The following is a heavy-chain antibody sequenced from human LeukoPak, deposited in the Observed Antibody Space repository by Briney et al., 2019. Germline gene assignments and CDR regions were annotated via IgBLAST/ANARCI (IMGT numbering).Heavy chain of an antibody. J-gene: IGHJ4*02. CDR1: GFTFSSYA. V-gene: IGHV3-23*01. Sequence: GGSLRLSCAASGFTFSSYAMSWVRQAPGKGPEWVSAISRSGGSTSYADSVKGRFTISRDNSKNTLYLQMNGLRAEDTVVYYCAKQNSDIVTTEDYWGQGTLVTVSS. CDR3: AKQNSDIVTTEDY. CDR2: ISRSGGST. D-gene: IGHD5-12*01.